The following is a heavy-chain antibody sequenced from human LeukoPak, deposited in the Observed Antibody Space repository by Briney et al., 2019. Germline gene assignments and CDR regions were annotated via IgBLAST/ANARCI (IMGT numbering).Heavy chain of an antibody. D-gene: IGHD2-21*02. CDR3: AKDRWERDSGHFEPFDS. J-gene: IGHJ4*02. V-gene: IGHV3-23*01. CDR2: MSGCGSHT. CDR1: GVIFSEYA. Sequence: GGPLTLSCAASGVIFSEYAMLWLRQAPGKGLAWVSAMSGCGSHTSYADPVKGCFTISKDYSTNTVYLQMNSLRVEDTAVYFCAKDRWERDSGHFEPFDSWARESGSPSPQ.